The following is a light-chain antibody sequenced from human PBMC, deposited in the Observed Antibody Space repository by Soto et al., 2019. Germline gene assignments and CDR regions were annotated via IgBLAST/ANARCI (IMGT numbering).Light chain of an antibody. Sequence: DIQMTQSPSSLSASVEDRVTITCRASQSISSYLDWYQQKPWKAPKLLIYAASSFQSGVSSRFSGSGSGTDFALTICSLQPEDFATYYCPQSYSTPRTFGEGTKVEIK. J-gene: IGKJ1*01. V-gene: IGKV1-39*01. CDR2: AAS. CDR1: QSISSY. CDR3: PQSYSTPRT.